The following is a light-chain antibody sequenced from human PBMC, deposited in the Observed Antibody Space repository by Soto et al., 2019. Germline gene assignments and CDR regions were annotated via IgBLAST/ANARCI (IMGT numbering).Light chain of an antibody. Sequence: EIVLTQSPVTLSLSPGERATLSCRASQSVDTYLAWYQQKPGQAPRLLISDASNRATGIPARFSGSGSGTDFTLTISSLEPEDFAVYYCQQRYDWWTFGQGTKVEI. CDR2: DAS. CDR1: QSVDTY. V-gene: IGKV3-11*01. J-gene: IGKJ1*01. CDR3: QQRYDWWT.